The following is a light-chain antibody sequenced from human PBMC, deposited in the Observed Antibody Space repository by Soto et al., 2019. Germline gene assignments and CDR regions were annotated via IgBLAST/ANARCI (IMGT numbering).Light chain of an antibody. CDR1: RSISSW. Sequence: DIQMTQSPSTLSASVGDRVTITCRASRSISSWLAWYQQKPGKAPKLLIYDASSLKSGVPSRFSGSGSGTEFTLTISSLQPDDFATYYCQQYNSYSGAFGQGTKVEIK. J-gene: IGKJ1*01. V-gene: IGKV1-5*01. CDR2: DAS. CDR3: QQYNSYSGA.